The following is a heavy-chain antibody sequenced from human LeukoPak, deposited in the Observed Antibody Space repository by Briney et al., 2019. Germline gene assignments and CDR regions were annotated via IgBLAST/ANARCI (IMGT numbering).Heavy chain of an antibody. CDR2: ISSSGSTI. J-gene: IGHJ4*02. D-gene: IGHD3-22*01. CDR3: ASSIKYYYDSSGYYY. V-gene: IGHV3-11*01. Sequence: LSLTCAVYGGSFRGYYWSWIRQAPGKGLEWVSYISSSGSTIYYADSVKGRFTISRDNAKNSLYLQMNSLRAEDTAVYYCASSIKYYYDSSGYYYWGQGTLVTVSS. CDR1: GGSFRGYY.